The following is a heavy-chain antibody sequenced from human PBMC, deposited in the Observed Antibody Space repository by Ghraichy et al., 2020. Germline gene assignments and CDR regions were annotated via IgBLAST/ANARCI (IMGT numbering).Heavy chain of an antibody. J-gene: IGHJ3*02. CDR2: ISSSSSTI. Sequence: GGSLRLSCAASGFTFSSYSMSWVRQAPGKGLEWVSYISSSSSTIYYADSVKGRFTISRDKAKNSLYLQMNSLRDEDTAVYYCARELGGGDSFLEAFDIWGQGTMVTVSS. V-gene: IGHV3-48*02. CDR3: ARELGGGDSFLEAFDI. D-gene: IGHD2-21*02. CDR1: GFTFSSYS.